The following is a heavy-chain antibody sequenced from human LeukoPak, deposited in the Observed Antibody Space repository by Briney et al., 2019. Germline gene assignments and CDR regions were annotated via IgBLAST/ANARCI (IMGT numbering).Heavy chain of an antibody. CDR1: GFTISSYC. V-gene: IGHV3-53*01. CDR3: ARDDVPVI. D-gene: IGHD2/OR15-2a*01. J-gene: IGHJ4*02. CDR2: TYSSGTT. Sequence: GGSLTLSCAASGFTISSYCVRWVRQAQGKGLEWVSLTYSSGTTDYAAAVKGRFTVSRDNSKNTVYLQMNSLRAEDTAMYYCARDDVPVIWGQGTLVTVSS.